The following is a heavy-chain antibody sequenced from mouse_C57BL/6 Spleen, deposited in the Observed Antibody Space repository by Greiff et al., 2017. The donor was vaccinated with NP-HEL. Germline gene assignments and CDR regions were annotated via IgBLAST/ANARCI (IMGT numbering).Heavy chain of an antibody. Sequence: QVQLKQPGAELVKPGASVKMSCKASGYTFTSYWITWVKQRPGQGLEWIGDIYPGSGSTNYNEKFKSKATLTVDTSSSTAYMQLSSLTSEDSAVYYCARSRYYGSSPASMDYWGQGTSVTVSS. V-gene: IGHV1-55*01. CDR3: ARSRYYGSSPASMDY. D-gene: IGHD1-1*01. J-gene: IGHJ4*01. CDR1: GYTFTSYW. CDR2: IYPGSGST.